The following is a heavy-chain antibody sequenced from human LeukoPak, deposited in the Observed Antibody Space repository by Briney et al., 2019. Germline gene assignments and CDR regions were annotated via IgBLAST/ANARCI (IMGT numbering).Heavy chain of an antibody. J-gene: IGHJ4*02. CDR2: ISGSGGST. V-gene: IGHV3-23*01. CDR1: GFTFSSYA. CDR3: GRDLIGTAASWDC. Sequence: GGSLRLSCAASGFTFSSYAMSWVRQAPGKGLEWVSGISGSGGSTFFADSVTGRFTISRDNSKNTLYLQMNSLRVEDTAVYYCGRDLIGTAASWDCWGQGTLVTVSS. D-gene: IGHD6-25*01.